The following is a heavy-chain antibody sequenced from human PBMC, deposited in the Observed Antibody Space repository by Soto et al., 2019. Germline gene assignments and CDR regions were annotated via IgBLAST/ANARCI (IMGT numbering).Heavy chain of an antibody. CDR3: ATTIARYSNYDLDY. V-gene: IGHV1-24*01. CDR2: FDPEDGET. D-gene: IGHD4-4*01. CDR1: GYTLTELS. J-gene: IGHJ4*02. Sequence: VKVSCKVSGYTLTELSMHWVRQAPGKGLEWMGGFDPEDGETIYAQKFQGRVTMTEDTSTDTAYMELSSLRSEDTAVYYCATTIARYSNYDLDYWGQGTLVTVSS.